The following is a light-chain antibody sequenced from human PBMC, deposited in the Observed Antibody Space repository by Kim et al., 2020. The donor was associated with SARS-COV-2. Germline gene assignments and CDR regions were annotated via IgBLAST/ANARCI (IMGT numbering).Light chain of an antibody. Sequence: LRQTCRITCQGSSLRNYYGSWYQQKPGQGPVMVNYGKNNRPSGIPDRVSCSRLGNTVFLTITGAQAGEEAYLYCNSRDSSGNHWVFGGGTQLTVL. CDR1: SLRNYY. CDR2: GKN. J-gene: IGLJ3*02. V-gene: IGLV3-19*01. CDR3: NSRDSSGNHWV.